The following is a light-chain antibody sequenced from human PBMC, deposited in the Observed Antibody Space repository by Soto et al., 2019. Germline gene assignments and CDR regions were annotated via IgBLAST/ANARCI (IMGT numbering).Light chain of an antibody. CDR2: DAS. CDR1: QSVSSY. J-gene: IGKJ3*01. CDR3: QQRSNWPLFT. V-gene: IGKV3-11*01. Sequence: EIVLTQSPATLSLSPGERATLSCRASQSVSSYLAWYQQKPGQAPRLLIYDASNRATGIPARFSGSGSGTDFTLTISSLEPEASAVYYCQQRSNWPLFTFGPGTKVDIK.